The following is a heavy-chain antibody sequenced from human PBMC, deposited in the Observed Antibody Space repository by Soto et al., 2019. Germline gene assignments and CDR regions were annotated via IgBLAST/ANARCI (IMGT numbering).Heavy chain of an antibody. CDR3: ARDRGSSWAYYYYYMDV. J-gene: IGHJ6*03. D-gene: IGHD6-13*01. Sequence: PSETLSLTCTVSGGSISSYYWSWIRQPPGKGLEWIGYIYYSGSTNYNPSLKSRVTISVDTSKNQFSLKLSSATAADTAVYYCARDRGSSWAYYYYYMDVWGKGTTVTVSS. CDR2: IYYSGST. CDR1: GGSISSYY. V-gene: IGHV4-59*01.